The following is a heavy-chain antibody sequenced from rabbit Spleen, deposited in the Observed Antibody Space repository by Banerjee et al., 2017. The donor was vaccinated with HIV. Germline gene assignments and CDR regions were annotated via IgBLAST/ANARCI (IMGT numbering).Heavy chain of an antibody. CDR2: IEGGSSAFS. J-gene: IGHJ6*01. CDR3: ARDSGSSFSSYGMDL. V-gene: IGHV1S40*01. CDR1: GVSFSGSSY. Sequence: QSLEESGGDLVKPGGTLTLTCTASGVSFSGSSYMCWVRQAPGKGLEWIACIEGGSSAFSYFASWAKGRFTCSKTSSTTVTLQMTSLTAADTATYFCARDSGSSFSSYGMDLWGQGTLVTVS. D-gene: IGHD8-1*01.